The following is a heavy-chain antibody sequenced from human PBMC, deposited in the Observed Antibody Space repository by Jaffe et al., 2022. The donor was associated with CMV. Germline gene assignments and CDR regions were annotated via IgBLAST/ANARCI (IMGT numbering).Heavy chain of an antibody. J-gene: IGHJ4*02. Sequence: QLQLQESGPGLVKPSETLSLTCTVSGGSISSSSYYWGWIRQPPGKGLEWIGSIYYSGSTYYNPSLKSRVTISVDTSKNQFSLKLSSVTAADTAVYYCARLLTGDRVFDYWGQGTLVTVSS. CDR2: IYYSGST. D-gene: IGHD7-27*01. V-gene: IGHV4-39*01. CDR3: ARLLTGDRVFDY. CDR1: GGSISSSSYY.